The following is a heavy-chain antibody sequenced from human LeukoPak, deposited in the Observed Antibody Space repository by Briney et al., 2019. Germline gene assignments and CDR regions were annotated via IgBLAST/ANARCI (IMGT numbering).Heavy chain of an antibody. V-gene: IGHV1-18*01. D-gene: IGHD6-19*01. Sequence: GASVKVSCKASGYTFTSYGISWVRQAPGQGLEWMGWISAYNGNTNYAQKLQGRVTMTTDTSTSTAYMELRSLRSDDTAVYYCARDISMYSSGWYADYWGQGTLVTVSS. CDR2: ISAYNGNT. CDR3: ARDISMYSSGWYADY. CDR1: GYTFTSYG. J-gene: IGHJ4*02.